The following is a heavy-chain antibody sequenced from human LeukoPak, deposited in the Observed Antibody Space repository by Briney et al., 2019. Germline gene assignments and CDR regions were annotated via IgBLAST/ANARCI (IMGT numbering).Heavy chain of an antibody. J-gene: IGHJ4*02. V-gene: IGHV3-23*01. CDR3: AKDFMIVGATTFDY. D-gene: IGHD1-26*01. Sequence: PGGSLRLSCAVSGFTFSSYAMSWVRQAPGEGVEWVSAISGSGDSTYYADSGKGRFTISSDNSKNTLYLQMNSLRAEDTAVYYCAKDFMIVGATTFDYWGQGTLVTVSS. CDR2: ISGSGDST. CDR1: GFTFSSYA.